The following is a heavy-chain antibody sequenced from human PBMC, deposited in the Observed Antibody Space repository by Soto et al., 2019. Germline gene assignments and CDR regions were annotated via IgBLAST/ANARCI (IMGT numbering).Heavy chain of an antibody. J-gene: IGHJ6*02. CDR3: ARDHSGYDQNAYYYHGMDV. CDR2: ISSNGGST. CDR1: GFTFNNYA. Sequence: EVQLVESGGGLVQPGGSLRLSCAASGFTFNNYAMHWVRQAPGKGLEYVSGISSNGGSTYHANFVKGRFTISRDNSKNTLYLQMGSLRAEDRAVYYCARDHSGYDQNAYYYHGMDVWGQGTTVTVSS. V-gene: IGHV3-64*01. D-gene: IGHD5-12*01.